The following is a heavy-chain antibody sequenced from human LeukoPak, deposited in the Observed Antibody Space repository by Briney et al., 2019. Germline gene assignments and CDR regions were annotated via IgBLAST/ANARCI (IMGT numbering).Heavy chain of an antibody. CDR2: TYYRSKWYT. CDR3: ARDDDYGDYFDY. Sequence: SQTLSLTCAISGDSVSSNSAAWNWIRQSPSRGLEWLGRTYYRSKWYTDFAVSVKSRITINPDTSKNQFSLQLSSVTAADTAVYYCARDDDYGDYFDYWGQGTLVTVSS. D-gene: IGHD4-17*01. V-gene: IGHV6-1*01. J-gene: IGHJ4*02. CDR1: GDSVSSNSAA.